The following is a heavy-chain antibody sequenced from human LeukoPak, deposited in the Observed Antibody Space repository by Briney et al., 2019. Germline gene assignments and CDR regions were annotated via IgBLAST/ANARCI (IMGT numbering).Heavy chain of an antibody. CDR2: IYYSGST. CDR3: AISSIFGVDDAFDI. D-gene: IGHD3-3*01. CDR1: GGPISCSL. Sequence: SEPLPLPCTVSGGPISCSLGSWPRQPPGRGLEWIGNIYYSGSTNYNPSLKSRVTISVDTSKNQFSLKLSSVTAADTAVYYCAISSIFGVDDAFDIWGQGTMVTVSS. J-gene: IGHJ3*02. V-gene: IGHV4-59*01.